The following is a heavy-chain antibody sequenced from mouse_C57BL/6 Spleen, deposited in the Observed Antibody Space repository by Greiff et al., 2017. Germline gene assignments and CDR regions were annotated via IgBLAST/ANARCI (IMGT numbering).Heavy chain of an antibody. CDR3: ARSTTVVANDY. J-gene: IGHJ2*01. CDR1: GYTFTSYG. V-gene: IGHV1-81*01. Sequence: VKLMESGAELARPGASVKLSCKASGYTFTSYGISWVKQRTGQGLEWIGEIYPRSGNTYYNEKFKGKATLTADKSSSTAYMELRSLTSEDSAVYFCARSTTVVANDYWGQGTTLTVSS. CDR2: IYPRSGNT. D-gene: IGHD1-1*01.